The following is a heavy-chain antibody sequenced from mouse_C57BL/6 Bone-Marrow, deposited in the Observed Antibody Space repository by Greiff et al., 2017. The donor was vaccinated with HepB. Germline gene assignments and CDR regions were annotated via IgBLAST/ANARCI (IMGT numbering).Heavy chain of an antibody. CDR2: IDPSDSYT. Sequence: QVQLQQPGAELVRPGTSVKLSCKASGYTFTSYWMHWVKQRPGQGLEWIGVIDPSDSYTNYNQKFKGKATLTVDTSSSTAYMQLSSLTSEDSAVYYCARRRRYFDYWGQGTTLTVSS. J-gene: IGHJ2*01. V-gene: IGHV1-59*01. CDR1: GYTFTSYW. CDR3: ARRRRYFDY.